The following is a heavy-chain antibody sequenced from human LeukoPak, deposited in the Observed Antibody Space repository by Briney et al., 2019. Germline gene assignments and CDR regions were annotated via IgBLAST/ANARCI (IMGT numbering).Heavy chain of an antibody. Sequence: GGSLRLSCVVSGISLSSYAMTWVRQAPGKGLEWVSYISERGGSTTYADSVKGRFTISRDTSLNTLYLQMNTLRAEDTAVYFCAKRGVVIRGLLVIGYHQEAYHYDFWGQGVLVTVSS. CDR3: AKRGVVIRGLLVIGYHQEAYHYDF. V-gene: IGHV3-23*01. CDR1: GISLSSYA. J-gene: IGHJ4*02. CDR2: ISERGGST. D-gene: IGHD3-10*01.